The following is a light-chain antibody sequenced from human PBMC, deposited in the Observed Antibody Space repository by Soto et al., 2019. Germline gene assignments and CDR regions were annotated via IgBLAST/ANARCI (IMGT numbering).Light chain of an antibody. J-gene: IGKJ3*01. Sequence: DIQMTQSPSSVSASVGDRVTITCRASQDINKWLAWYQQKQGKAHKLLIYAAYILQSGVPARFSGSGSGTNFTLAITSLQPEDFATSSCQRADCFPFAFGPGTNVHFK. CDR2: AAY. CDR3: QRADCFPFA. CDR1: QDINKW. V-gene: IGKV1-12*01.